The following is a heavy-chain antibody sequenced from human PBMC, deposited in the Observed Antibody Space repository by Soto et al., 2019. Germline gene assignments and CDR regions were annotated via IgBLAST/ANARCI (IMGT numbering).Heavy chain of an antibody. CDR1: GFTFSSYA. D-gene: IGHD3-3*01. Sequence: GGSLRLSCAASGFTFSSYAMSWVRQAPGKGLEWVSAISGSGGSTYYADSVKGRFTISRDNSKNTLYLQMNSLRAEDTAVYYCAIPPGPKAIFGEVIIRTPTGPWGQGTLVTVSS. V-gene: IGHV3-23*01. J-gene: IGHJ5*02. CDR3: AIPPGPKAIFGEVIIRTPTGP. CDR2: ISGSGGST.